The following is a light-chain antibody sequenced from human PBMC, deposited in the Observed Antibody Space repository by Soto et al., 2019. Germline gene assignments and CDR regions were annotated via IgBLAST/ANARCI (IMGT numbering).Light chain of an antibody. Sequence: IVLTQSPGTLSLSPGERATLSCRASQSVSSSYLAWYQQKPGQAPRLLIYGASTRATGIPARFSGSGSGTEFTLTISSVQPEDVAIYYCQQYTNWPITFGQGTRLEIK. J-gene: IGKJ5*01. CDR2: GAS. CDR1: QSVSSSY. CDR3: QQYTNWPIT. V-gene: IGKV3-15*01.